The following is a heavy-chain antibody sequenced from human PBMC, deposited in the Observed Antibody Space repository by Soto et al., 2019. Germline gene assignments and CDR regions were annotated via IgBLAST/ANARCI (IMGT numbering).Heavy chain of an antibody. Sequence: LTCTVSGGSIRSYYWSWIRQPPGKGLEWIGYVYHSGSTYYNPSLKSRVTISVDPSKNQFSLKLSSVTAADTAVYYCARYREYYDSSGYPHDAFDIWGQGTMVTVSS. CDR2: VYHSGST. CDR1: GGSIRSYY. V-gene: IGHV4-59*08. J-gene: IGHJ3*02. D-gene: IGHD3-22*01. CDR3: ARYREYYDSSGYPHDAFDI.